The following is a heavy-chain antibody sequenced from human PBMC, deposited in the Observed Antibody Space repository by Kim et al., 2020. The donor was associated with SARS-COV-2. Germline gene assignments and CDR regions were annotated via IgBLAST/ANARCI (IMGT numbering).Heavy chain of an antibody. J-gene: IGHJ4*02. Sequence: GGSLRLSCAASGFTFSSYAMSWVRQAPGKGPEWVSLISGNGGSTYYADSVKGRFAISRDNSKKTLYLQMNSLRAEDTALYYCAKVERNNLSLFDCWGQGTLVTASS. D-gene: IGHD1-1*01. CDR3: AKVERNNLSLFDC. V-gene: IGHV3-23*01. CDR2: ISGNGGST. CDR1: GFTFSSYA.